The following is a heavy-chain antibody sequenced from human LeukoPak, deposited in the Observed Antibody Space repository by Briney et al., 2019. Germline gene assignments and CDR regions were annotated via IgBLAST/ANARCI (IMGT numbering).Heavy chain of an antibody. Sequence: SETLSLTCTVSGASMTSYHWFWIRQPPGKGLEWIGHIFYTGSTTYNPSLKSRLTISIDTSKNQFSLRLTSVTAAVTAMYYCARYGTTWYAIDSWGQGTLVTVSS. CDR1: GASMTSYH. V-gene: IGHV4-59*08. CDR2: IFYTGST. D-gene: IGHD6-13*01. J-gene: IGHJ4*02. CDR3: ARYGTTWYAIDS.